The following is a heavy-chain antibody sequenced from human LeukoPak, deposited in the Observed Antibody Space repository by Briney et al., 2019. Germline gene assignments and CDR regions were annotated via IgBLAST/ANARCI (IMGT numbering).Heavy chain of an antibody. D-gene: IGHD3-22*01. Sequence: GGSMSLSCAAYGFPFSTYSINWVRQAPGEGLEWVAVISYDGSNKYYADSVKGRFTISRDNSKNTLYLQMNSLRAEDTAVYYCARVRGSVPYDSSGYYYFDYWGQGTLVTVSS. V-gene: IGHV3-30*03. CDR3: ARVRGSVPYDSSGYYYFDY. J-gene: IGHJ4*02. CDR2: ISYDGSNK. CDR1: GFPFSTYS.